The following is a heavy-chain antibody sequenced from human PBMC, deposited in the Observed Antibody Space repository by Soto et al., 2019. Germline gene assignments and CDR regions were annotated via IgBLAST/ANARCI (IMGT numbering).Heavy chain of an antibody. Sequence: SETLSLTCAVSGGSISSGGYSWSWIRQPPGKGLEWIGYIYHSGRINYNPSLKSRVSISVDRSKNQFSLKLSSVTAADTAVYYCAWGSGAMAIDYWGQGTLVTVSS. CDR1: GGSISSGGYS. V-gene: IGHV4-30-2*01. CDR2: IYHSGRI. CDR3: AWGSGAMAIDY. D-gene: IGHD5-18*01. J-gene: IGHJ4*02.